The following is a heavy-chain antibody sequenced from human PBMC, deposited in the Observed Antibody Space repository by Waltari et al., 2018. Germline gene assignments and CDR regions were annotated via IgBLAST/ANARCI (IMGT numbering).Heavy chain of an antibody. D-gene: IGHD2-15*01. V-gene: IGHV3-74*03. CDR3: ARAGLLGAFDV. CDR2: SNNDGSST. Sequence: EVQLVESGGGLVQPGGSLRLSCAASGFTFSRSWIHWVRQFPGKGLMWVSRSNNDGSSTVYADSVKGRFTISRDDAKNTVSLQMNNLSAEDTALYYCARAGLLGAFDVWGQGTMVTVSS. CDR1: GFTFSRSW. J-gene: IGHJ3*01.